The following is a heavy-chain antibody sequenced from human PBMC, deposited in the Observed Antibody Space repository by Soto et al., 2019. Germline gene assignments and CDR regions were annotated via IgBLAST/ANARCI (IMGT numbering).Heavy chain of an antibody. D-gene: IGHD3-9*01. Sequence: QVQLVQSGAEVKKPGASVKVSCKASGYTFTSYDINWVRQATGQGLEWMGWMNPNSGNTGYAQKIQGRVTMTRNTSISTAYMELSSLRSEDKAVYYCARGDDILTGAFDYWCQGTLVTVSS. CDR1: GYTFTSYD. J-gene: IGHJ4*02. CDR2: MNPNSGNT. CDR3: ARGDDILTGAFDY. V-gene: IGHV1-8*01.